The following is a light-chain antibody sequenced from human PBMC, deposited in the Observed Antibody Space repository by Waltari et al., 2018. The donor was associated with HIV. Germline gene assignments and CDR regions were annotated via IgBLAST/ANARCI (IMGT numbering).Light chain of an antibody. V-gene: IGLV4-69*01. CDR2: LNSNGSH. CDR3: QTWGSGIVV. J-gene: IGLJ2*01. Sequence: QLGLTQSPSASASLGASVKLTCTLSSGHTNYAIAWHHQRPEKGPRFLMRLNSNGSHTKGDGIPDRFSGSSSGAERYLTISSLQSEDETDYFCQTWGSGIVVFGGGTTLTVL. CDR1: SGHTNYA.